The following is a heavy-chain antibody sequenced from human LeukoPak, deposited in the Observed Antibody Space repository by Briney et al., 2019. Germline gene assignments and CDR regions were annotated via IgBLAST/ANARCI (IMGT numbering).Heavy chain of an antibody. CDR2: INHSGST. Sequence: PSETLSLTCAVYGGSLSGYYWSWIRQPPGKGLEWIGEINHSGSTNYNPSLKSRVTISVDTSKNQFSLKLSSVTAADTAVYYCARFTTIAVAGTVFYFDYWGQGTLVTVSS. D-gene: IGHD6-19*01. V-gene: IGHV4-34*01. CDR1: GGSLSGYY. CDR3: ARFTTIAVAGTVFYFDY. J-gene: IGHJ4*02.